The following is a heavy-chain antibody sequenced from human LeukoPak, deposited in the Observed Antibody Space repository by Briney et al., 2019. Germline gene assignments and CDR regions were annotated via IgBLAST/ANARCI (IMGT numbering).Heavy chain of an antibody. J-gene: IGHJ4*02. CDR1: GGSININNYY. D-gene: IGHD5-24*01. CDR3: ARGEGRDGYNSDFDY. V-gene: IGHV4-61*05. CDR2: IYYDGST. Sequence: SETLSLTCTVSGGSININNYYWSWIRQPPGKGLEWIGYIYYDGSTNNNPSLKSRVTISVDTSKNQFSLKLSSVTAADTAVYYCARGEGRDGYNSDFDYWGQGTLVTVSS.